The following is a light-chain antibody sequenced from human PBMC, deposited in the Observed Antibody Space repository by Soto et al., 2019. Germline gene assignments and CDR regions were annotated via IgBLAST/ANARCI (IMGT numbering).Light chain of an antibody. Sequence: DIQMTQSPSTLSASVGDRVTIICRASQTVYNWLAWYQQKPGKATKLLIYDASNLESGVPSRFRGSGSGTEFTLSISSLQPDDFATHYCQQNNRFPWTFGQGTKVEIK. J-gene: IGKJ1*01. CDR3: QQNNRFPWT. CDR2: DAS. V-gene: IGKV1-5*02. CDR1: QTVYNW.